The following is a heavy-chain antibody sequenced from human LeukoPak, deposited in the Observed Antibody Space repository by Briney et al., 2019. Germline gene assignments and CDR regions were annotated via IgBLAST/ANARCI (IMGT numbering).Heavy chain of an antibody. Sequence: PGGSLRLSCAASGFTFSSYAMSRVRQAPGKGLEWVSAISGSGGSTYYADSVKGRFTISRDNSKNTLYLQMNSLRAEDTAVYYCAIPGGPSSGYYGAFDIWGQGTMVTVSS. J-gene: IGHJ3*02. CDR3: AIPGGPSSGYYGAFDI. V-gene: IGHV3-23*01. CDR1: GFTFSSYA. D-gene: IGHD3-22*01. CDR2: ISGSGGST.